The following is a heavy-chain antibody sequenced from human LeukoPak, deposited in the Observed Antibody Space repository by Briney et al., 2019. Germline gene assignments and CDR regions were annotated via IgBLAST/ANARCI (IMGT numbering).Heavy chain of an antibody. J-gene: IGHJ4*02. CDR1: GDSISSSSYF. Sequence: SETLSLICTVSGDSISSSSYFWAWIRQPPGKGLEWIGSFYYSGSTYYSPSLKSRVTISVDTSKNQFSLKLSSVTAADTAVYYCARGMAFVDWGQGTLVTVSS. D-gene: IGHD2-21*01. CDR2: FYYSGST. CDR3: ARGMAFVD. V-gene: IGHV4-39*07.